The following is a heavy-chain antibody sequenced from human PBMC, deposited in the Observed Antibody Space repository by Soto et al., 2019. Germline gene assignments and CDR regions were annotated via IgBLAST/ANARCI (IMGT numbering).Heavy chain of an antibody. J-gene: IGHJ6*02. V-gene: IGHV4-34*01. CDR3: ARGFGTLVRGIIREYSGMDV. Sequence: QVQLQQWGAGLLKPSETLSLTCAVYGGSFSGYYWSWIRQPPGKGLEWIGEIIHSGSTKYNQSLRSRVTIPVDTSKNQFSLRLSSVTAADTAVFYCARGFGTLVRGIIREYSGMDVWGQGTTVTVSS. CDR2: IIHSGST. D-gene: IGHD3-10*01. CDR1: GGSFSGYY.